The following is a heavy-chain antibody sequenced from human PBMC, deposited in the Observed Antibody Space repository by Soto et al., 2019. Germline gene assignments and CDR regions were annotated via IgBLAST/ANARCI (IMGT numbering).Heavy chain of an antibody. D-gene: IGHD6-6*01. CDR2: ISAYNGNT. V-gene: IGHV1-18*04. CDR1: GYTFTSYG. J-gene: IGHJ6*02. Sequence: ASVKVSCKASGYTFTSYGISWVRQAPGQGLEWMGWISAYNGNTNYAQKLQGRVTMTTDTSTSTAYMELRSLRSDDTAVYYCARDLPALVPPYYYYGMDVWGQGTTVTVSS. CDR3: ARDLPALVPPYYYYGMDV.